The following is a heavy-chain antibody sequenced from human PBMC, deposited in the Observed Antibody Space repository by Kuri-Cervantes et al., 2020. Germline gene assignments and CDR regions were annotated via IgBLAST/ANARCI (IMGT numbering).Heavy chain of an antibody. D-gene: IGHD3-10*01. V-gene: IGHV3-9*01. CDR2: ISWNSGSI. Sequence: SLKISCAASGFTFDDYAMHWVRQAPGKGLEWVSGISWNSGSIGYADSVKGRFTISRDNAKNSLYLQMNSLRAEDTAVYYCAPGSSLYPLFRWGQGTLVTVSS. CDR1: GFTFDDYA. CDR3: APGSSLYPLFR. J-gene: IGHJ4*02.